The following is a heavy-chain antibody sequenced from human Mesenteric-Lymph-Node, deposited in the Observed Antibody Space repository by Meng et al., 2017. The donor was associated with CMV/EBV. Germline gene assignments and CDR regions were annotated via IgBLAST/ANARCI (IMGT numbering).Heavy chain of an antibody. Sequence: SETLSLTCAISGDSVSSNSAAWVWIRQSPSIGLEWLGRTYYRYKWYNDSAVSVKSLITINPDTSRNQLSVQMTSENPEDTDVYYCTSPTWNSGWYGNWGQGTLVTVSS. CDR3: TSPTWNSGWYGN. J-gene: IGHJ4*02. CDR2: TYYRYKWYN. D-gene: IGHD6-19*01. CDR1: GDSVSSNSAA. V-gene: IGHV6-1*01.